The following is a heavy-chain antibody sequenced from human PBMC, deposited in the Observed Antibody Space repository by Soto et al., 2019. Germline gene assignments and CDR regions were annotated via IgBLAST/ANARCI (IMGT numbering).Heavy chain of an antibody. D-gene: IGHD3-10*01. CDR1: GYSISSGYY. Sequence: ETLSLTCAVSGYSISSGYYWGWIRQPPGKGLEWIGSIYHSGSTYNNPSLKSRVTISVDTSKNQFSLKLSSVTAADTAVYYCARVGGYGMDVWGQGTTVTVSS. J-gene: IGHJ6*02. CDR3: ARVGGYGMDV. CDR2: IYHSGST. V-gene: IGHV4-38-2*01.